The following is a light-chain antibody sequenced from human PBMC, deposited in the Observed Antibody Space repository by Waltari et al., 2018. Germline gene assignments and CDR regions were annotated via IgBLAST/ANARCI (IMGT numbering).Light chain of an antibody. CDR1: QSVSSY. J-gene: IGKJ3*01. V-gene: IGKV3-11*01. Sequence: DIVLTQSPAPLSLSPEARATLSCRASQSVSSYLAWYQQKPGQAPRLLIYDASNRATGIPARFSGSGSGTDFTLTISSLEPEDFAVYYCQQRSNWPPGLFTFGPGTKVDIK. CDR2: DAS. CDR3: QQRSNWPPGLFT.